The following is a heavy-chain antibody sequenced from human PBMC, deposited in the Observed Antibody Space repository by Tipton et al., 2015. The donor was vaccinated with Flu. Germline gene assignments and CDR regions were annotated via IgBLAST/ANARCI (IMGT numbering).Heavy chain of an antibody. Sequence: QSGAEVKKPGASVKVSCKASGYTFTSYGISWVRQAPGQGLEWMGWISAYNGNTNYAQKLQCRVTMTTDTSTSTAYMELRSLRSDDTAVYYCARDSAIFGVVKSYSMDVWGKGTTVTVSS. D-gene: IGHD3-3*01. J-gene: IGHJ6*03. V-gene: IGHV1-18*04. CDR1: GYTFTSYG. CDR2: ISAYNGNT. CDR3: ARDSAIFGVVKSYSMDV.